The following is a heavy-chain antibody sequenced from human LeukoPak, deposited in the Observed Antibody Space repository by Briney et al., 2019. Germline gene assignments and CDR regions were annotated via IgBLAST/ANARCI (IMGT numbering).Heavy chain of an antibody. V-gene: IGHV3-7*01. J-gene: IGHJ3*02. D-gene: IGHD3-22*01. CDR1: GITFGIYW. CDR3: ARACYYDSSGYCHDAFDS. CDR2: IKQDGSDK. Sequence: GGSLRLSCAASGITFGIYWMSWVRQAPGKGLEWVANIKQDGSDKYYVDSVKGRFTISRDNAKNSLYLQMNSLRAEDTAVYYCARACYYDSSGYCHDAFDSWGQGTMVTVSS.